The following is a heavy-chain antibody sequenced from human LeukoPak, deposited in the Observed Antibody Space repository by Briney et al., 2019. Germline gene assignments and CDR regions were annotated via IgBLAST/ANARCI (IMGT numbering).Heavy chain of an antibody. CDR3: ARDRDYGDYVTSPFDY. D-gene: IGHD4-17*01. Sequence: SAKVSCKASGGTFSSYAISWVRQAPGQGLEWMGRIIPILGTANYAQKFQGRVTITADKSTSTAYMELSSLRSEDTAVYYCARDRDYGDYVTSPFDYWGQGTLVTVSS. V-gene: IGHV1-69*04. J-gene: IGHJ4*02. CDR1: GGTFSSYA. CDR2: IIPILGTA.